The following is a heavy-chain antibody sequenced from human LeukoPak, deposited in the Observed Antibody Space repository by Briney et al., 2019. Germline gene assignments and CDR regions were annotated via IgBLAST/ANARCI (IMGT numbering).Heavy chain of an antibody. V-gene: IGHV1-69*04. CDR1: GGTFSSYA. Sequence: GSSVKVSCKASGGTFSSYAMSWVRQAPGQGLEWMGRIIPIFGIENYAQKFQGRVTITADKSTSKAYMELSSLRSEDTAVYYYARDHDSSGYYYTDFQHWGQGTLVTVSS. J-gene: IGHJ1*01. CDR3: ARDHDSSGYYYTDFQH. D-gene: IGHD3-22*01. CDR2: IIPIFGIE.